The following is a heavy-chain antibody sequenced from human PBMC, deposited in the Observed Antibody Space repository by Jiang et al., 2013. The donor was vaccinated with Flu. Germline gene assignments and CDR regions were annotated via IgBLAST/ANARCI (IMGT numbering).Heavy chain of an antibody. V-gene: IGHV4-39*01. Sequence: PPGKGLEWIGSIYYSGSAYYNPSLKSRVTISVDTSKNQFSLKLSSVTAADTAVYYCARHFKGEIEYSSSSGAFDIWGQGTMVTVSS. D-gene: IGHD6-6*01. J-gene: IGHJ3*02. CDR3: ARHFKGEIEYSSSSGAFDI. CDR2: IYYSGSA.